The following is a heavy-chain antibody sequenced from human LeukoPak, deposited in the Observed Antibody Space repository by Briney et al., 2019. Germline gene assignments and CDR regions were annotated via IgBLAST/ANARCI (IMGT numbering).Heavy chain of an antibody. Sequence: SETLSVTCTVSGGSLSRYYSSWIRQPAGKGLEWIGRIYTSGITNYNPSLKSRVTMSVDTSKNQFSLKLSSVTAADTAVYYWPRGPYGDFAYWGEAALLTVSS. CDR3: PRGPYGDFAY. J-gene: IGHJ1*01. V-gene: IGHV4-4*07. CDR2: IYTSGIT. D-gene: IGHD4-17*01. CDR1: GGSLSRYY.